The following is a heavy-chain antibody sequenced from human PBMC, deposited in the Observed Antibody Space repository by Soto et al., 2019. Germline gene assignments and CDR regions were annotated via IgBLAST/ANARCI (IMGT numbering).Heavy chain of an antibody. D-gene: IGHD3-22*01. V-gene: IGHV3-53*01. Sequence: PGGSLRLSCAASGFTVSRNYMSWVRQAPWKGLEWVSVIYSGGSTYYADSVKGRFTISRDNSKNTLYLQMNSLRAEDTAVYYCARDGDSSGYYYYYGMDVWGQGTTVTVS. CDR3: ARDGDSSGYYYYYGMDV. J-gene: IGHJ6*02. CDR1: GFTVSRNY. CDR2: IYSGGST.